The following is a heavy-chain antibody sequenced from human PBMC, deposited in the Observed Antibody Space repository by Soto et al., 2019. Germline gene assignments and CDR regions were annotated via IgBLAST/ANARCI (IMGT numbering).Heavy chain of an antibody. Sequence: QVQLQESGPGLVKPSQTLSLTCTVSGGSISSGGYYWSWIRQHPGKGLEWIGYIYYSGSTYYNPSLKGRVTISVDTSKNQFSLKLSSVTAADTAVYYCARVCGGDCHYGMDVWGKGTTVTVSS. J-gene: IGHJ6*04. CDR1: GGSISSGGYY. CDR2: IYYSGST. D-gene: IGHD2-21*02. V-gene: IGHV4-31*03. CDR3: ARVCGGDCHYGMDV.